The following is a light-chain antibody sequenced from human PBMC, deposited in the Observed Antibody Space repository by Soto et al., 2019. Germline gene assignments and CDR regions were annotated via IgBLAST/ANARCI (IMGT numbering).Light chain of an antibody. Sequence: EIVLTQSPGTLSVSPGERATLSCRASETISSDKLAWYQQKPGQPPSLVIYGTFSRATGIPDRFSGSGSGTDITLTISRLEPEDSAIYYCQQYGSWTFGQGTKVEI. V-gene: IGKV3-20*01. CDR3: QQYGSWT. CDR2: GTF. CDR1: ETISSDK. J-gene: IGKJ1*01.